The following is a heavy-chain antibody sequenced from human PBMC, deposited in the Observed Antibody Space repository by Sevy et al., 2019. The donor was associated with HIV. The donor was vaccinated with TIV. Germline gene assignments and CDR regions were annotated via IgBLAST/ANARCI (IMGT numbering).Heavy chain of an antibody. D-gene: IGHD1-26*01. Sequence: SETLSLTCTVSGGSITSLYWNWIRQPPGKGLEWIANIYYNGHINYNPLPKSRVTLSLDTSKNQFSLRLSSVTAADTAMYYCAGENAWGRGYSWGQGTLVTVSS. CDR3: AGENAWGRGYS. CDR1: GGSITSLY. V-gene: IGHV4-59*08. J-gene: IGHJ4*02. CDR2: IYYNGHI.